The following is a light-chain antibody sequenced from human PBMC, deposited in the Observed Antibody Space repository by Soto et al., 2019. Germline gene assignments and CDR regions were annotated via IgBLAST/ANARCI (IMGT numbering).Light chain of an antibody. J-gene: IGKJ3*01. CDR3: QQYFT. V-gene: IGKV1-5*03. CDR1: QSISSW. Sequence: DIQMNQSPSTLSASVGDRVTITCRASQSISSWLAWYQQKPGKAPKLLIYKASSLESGVPSRFSGSGSGTEFTLTISSLQPDDFATYYCQQYFTFGPGTKVDIK. CDR2: KAS.